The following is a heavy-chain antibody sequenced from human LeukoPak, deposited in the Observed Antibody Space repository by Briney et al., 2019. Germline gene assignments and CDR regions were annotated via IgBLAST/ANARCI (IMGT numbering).Heavy chain of an antibody. CDR2: ISSSGSTI. D-gene: IGHD3-22*01. V-gene: IGHV3-48*03. CDR3: ARDGGGITMIVVVTPVPTYFDY. CDR1: GFTFSSYE. Sequence: PGGSLRLSCAASGFTFSSYEMNWVRQAPGKGLEWVSYISSSGSTIYYADSVKGRFTISRDNAKNSLYLQMNNLRAEDTAVYYCARDGGGITMIVVVTPVPTYFDYWGQGTLVTVSS. J-gene: IGHJ4*02.